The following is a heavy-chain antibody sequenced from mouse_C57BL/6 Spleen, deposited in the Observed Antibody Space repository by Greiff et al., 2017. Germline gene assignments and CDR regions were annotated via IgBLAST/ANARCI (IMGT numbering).Heavy chain of an antibody. CDR1: GYAFSSSW. CDR3: ARSETAQYY. D-gene: IGHD3-2*02. J-gene: IGHJ2*01. Sequence: VQRVESGPELVKPGASVKISCKASGYAFSSSWMNWVKQRPGKGLEWIGRIYPGDGDTNYNGKFKGKATLTADKSSSTAYMQLSSLTSEDSAVYFWARSETAQYYWGQGTTLTVSS. V-gene: IGHV1-82*01. CDR2: IYPGDGDT.